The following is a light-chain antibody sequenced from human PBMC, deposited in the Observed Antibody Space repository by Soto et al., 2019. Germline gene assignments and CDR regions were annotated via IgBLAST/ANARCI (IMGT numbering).Light chain of an antibody. CDR1: QIINSG. J-gene: IGKJ1*01. V-gene: IGKV1-5*01. CDR2: DAS. CDR3: QQYTSYSWT. Sequence: DIQMTQSPSTLSASVGDRVTITCRAIQIINSGLAWYQQKPGKAPQILIYDASTLKSGVPSRFSASGSGTEFTLIISSLQPDDFATYYCQQYTSYSWTFGQGTKVEI.